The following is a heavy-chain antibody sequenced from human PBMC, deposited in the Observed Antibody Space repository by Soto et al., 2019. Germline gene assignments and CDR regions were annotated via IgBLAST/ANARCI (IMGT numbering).Heavy chain of an antibody. V-gene: IGHV1-18*01. J-gene: IGHJ4*02. Sequence: ASVKVSCKASGYTFTSYGISWVRQAPGQGLEWMGWISAYNGNTNYAQKLQGRVTMTTDTSTSTAYMELRSLRSDDTAVYYCARGYCSSTSCLSALFDYWGQGALVTVS. CDR3: ARGYCSSTSCLSALFDY. CDR2: ISAYNGNT. D-gene: IGHD2-2*01. CDR1: GYTFTSYG.